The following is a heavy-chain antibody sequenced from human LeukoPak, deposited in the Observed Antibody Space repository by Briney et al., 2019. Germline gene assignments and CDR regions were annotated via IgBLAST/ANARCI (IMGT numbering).Heavy chain of an antibody. Sequence: SETLSLTCAVSGGSISSSNWWSWVRQPPGKGLEWIGEIYHSGSTNYNPSLKSRVTISVDESKNQFSLQLNSVTAADTAVYYCVRLSWRGNWFDPWGQGTLVTVSS. J-gene: IGHJ5*02. CDR2: IYHSGST. CDR3: VRLSWRGNWFDP. V-gene: IGHV4-4*02. D-gene: IGHD3-10*01. CDR1: GGSISSSNW.